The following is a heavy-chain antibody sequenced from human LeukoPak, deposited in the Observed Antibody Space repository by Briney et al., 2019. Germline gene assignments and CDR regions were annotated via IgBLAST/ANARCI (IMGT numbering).Heavy chain of an antibody. V-gene: IGHV3-23*01. CDR3: AKGRLDWLSLDY. D-gene: IGHD3-9*01. CDR1: GFTFSSYA. CDR2: ISGSGGST. J-gene: IGHJ4*02. Sequence: PGGSLRLSCAASGFTFSSYAMSWVRQAPGKGLEWVSAISGSGGSTYYADSVKGRFTISRDDSKNTLYLQMNSLGAEDTAVYYCAKGRLDWLSLDYWGQGTLVTVSS.